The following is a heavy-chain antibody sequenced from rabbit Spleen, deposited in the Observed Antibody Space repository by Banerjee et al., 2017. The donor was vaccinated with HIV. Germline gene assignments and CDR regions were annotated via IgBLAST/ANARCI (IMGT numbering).Heavy chain of an antibody. CDR2: IRTADGKT. V-gene: IGHV1S45*01. D-gene: IGHD2-1*01. J-gene: IGHJ4*01. CDR1: GFSFSSYW. Sequence: QEQLVESGGGLVQPEGSLTLTCTVSGFSFSSYWIWWVRQAPGKGLEWIGCIRTADGKTYYASWAKGRFTISKTSSTTVTLQMTSLTAADTATYFCARDRAGDDAVGLNLWGPGTLVTVS. CDR3: ARDRAGDDAVGLNL.